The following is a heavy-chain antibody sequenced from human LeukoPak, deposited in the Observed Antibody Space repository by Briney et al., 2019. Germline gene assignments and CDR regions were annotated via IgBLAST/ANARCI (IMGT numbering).Heavy chain of an antibody. J-gene: IGHJ5*02. D-gene: IGHD3-10*01. V-gene: IGHV4-38-2*02. CDR1: GYSISSGYY. CDR3: ARELTMVRGRGGWFGP. CDR2: IYHSGST. Sequence: SETLSLTCTVSGYSISSGYYWGWIRQPPGKGLEWIGSIYHSGSTYYIPSFKSRVTISVDTSKNQFSLKLSSVTAADTAVYYCARELTMVRGRGGWFGPWGQGTLVTVSS.